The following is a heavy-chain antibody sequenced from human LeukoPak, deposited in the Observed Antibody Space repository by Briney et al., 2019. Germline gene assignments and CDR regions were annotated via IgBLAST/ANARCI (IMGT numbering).Heavy chain of an antibody. J-gene: IGHJ4*02. V-gene: IGHV1-69*01. Sequence: SVKVSCKASGGTFSSYTISWVRQAPGQGLEWMGGIIPIFGTANYAQKFQGRVTITADESTSTAYMELSSLRPEDTAVYYCARSERGATVTTDYWGQGTLVTVSS. CDR3: ARSERGATVTTDY. CDR1: GGTFSSYT. CDR2: IIPIFGTA. D-gene: IGHD4-17*01.